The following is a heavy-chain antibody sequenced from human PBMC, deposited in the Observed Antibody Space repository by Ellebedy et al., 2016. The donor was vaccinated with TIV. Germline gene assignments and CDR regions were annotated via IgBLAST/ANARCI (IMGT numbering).Heavy chain of an antibody. CDR2: IKRDGSET. V-gene: IGHV3-7*01. Sequence: PGGSLRLSCVASGFTFNTHAMSWVRQAPGKGLEWVANIKRDGSETYYGDSVKGRFTVSRDNAKNSLYLQRNSLRADDTAVYYCARSPYTGYSDLGFDYWGQGSLVTVSS. J-gene: IGHJ4*02. D-gene: IGHD2-2*02. CDR3: ARSPYTGYSDLGFDY. CDR1: GFTFNTHA.